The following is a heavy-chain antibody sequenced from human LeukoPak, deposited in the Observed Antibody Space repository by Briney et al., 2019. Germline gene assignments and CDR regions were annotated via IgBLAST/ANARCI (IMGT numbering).Heavy chain of an antibody. CDR3: TTDKTVTTRHFDY. CDR2: IKSKIDGGTT. V-gene: IGHV3-15*01. J-gene: IGHJ4*02. CDR1: GFPFTNAW. Sequence: SGGSLRLSCAASGFPFTNAWMNWVRQAPGKGLEWLGRIKSKIDGGTTDYAAPVKGRFTISRDDSKNILYLEVNSLKTDDSGVYYCTTDKTVTTRHFDYWGQGTLVTVSS. D-gene: IGHD4-17*01.